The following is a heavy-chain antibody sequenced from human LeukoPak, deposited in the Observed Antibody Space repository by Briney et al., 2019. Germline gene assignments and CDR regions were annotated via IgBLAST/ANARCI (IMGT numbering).Heavy chain of an antibody. J-gene: IGHJ2*01. V-gene: IGHV1-18*01. D-gene: IGHD6-13*01. CDR1: GYTFTHHG. Sequence: ASVTVSCKASGYTFTHHGITWVRQAPGQGLEWMGWISAYNGDTKYAQKVQDRVTMTTDTSTNTAYMELRSLRSDDTAVYYCARDPSNSSGRYQYFDLWGRGTLVTVSS. CDR2: ISAYNGDT. CDR3: ARDPSNSSGRYQYFDL.